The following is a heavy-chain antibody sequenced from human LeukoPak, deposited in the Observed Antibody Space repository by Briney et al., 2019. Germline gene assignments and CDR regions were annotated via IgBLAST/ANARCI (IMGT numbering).Heavy chain of an antibody. V-gene: IGHV4-39*01. J-gene: IGHJ4*02. CDR2: MSNTGRT. Sequence: SETLSLTCTVSGGSISSSSSYYWAWIRQPPGKGLEWIGTMSNTGRTYYNPSLKSRVTISGDTSKNQFSLKVISVTVADTAVFYCARRSQTTAGRGIDYWGQGTLVTVSS. CDR1: GGSISSSSSYY. CDR3: ARRSQTTAGRGIDY. D-gene: IGHD6-13*01.